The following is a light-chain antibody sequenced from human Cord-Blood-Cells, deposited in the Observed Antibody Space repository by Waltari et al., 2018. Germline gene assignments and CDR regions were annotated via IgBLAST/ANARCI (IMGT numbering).Light chain of an antibody. Sequence: QSDLTKPASVSGSPGHSLTISCTGTSSDVGGYNYVSWYQPPPGKAPKLLIYDVSNRPAGVSNRFSGSKAGNTASLTISGLQAEDEADYYCSSYTSSSRVFGGGTKLTVL. J-gene: IGLJ3*02. V-gene: IGLV2-14*01. CDR3: SSYTSSSRV. CDR2: DVS. CDR1: SSDVGGYNY.